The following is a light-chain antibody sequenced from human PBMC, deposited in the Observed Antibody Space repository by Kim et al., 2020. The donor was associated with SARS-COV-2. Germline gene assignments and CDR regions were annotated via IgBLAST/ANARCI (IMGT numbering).Light chain of an antibody. Sequence: QRVTISCTVSSSNIGTGHDVHWYQQLPGTAPKVLIYGNNNRPSGVPDRFSGSKSGTSASLAITGLQAEDEADYYCQSYDSSLTGSVFGGGTQLTVL. CDR2: GNN. CDR1: SSNIGTGHD. CDR3: QSYDSSLTGSV. J-gene: IGLJ3*02. V-gene: IGLV1-40*01.